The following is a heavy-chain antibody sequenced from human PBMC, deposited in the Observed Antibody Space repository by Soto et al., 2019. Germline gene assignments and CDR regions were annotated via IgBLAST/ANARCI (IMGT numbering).Heavy chain of an antibody. Sequence: SQTLSLTCAISGDGVSSNSAAWNWIRQSPSRGLEWLGRTYYRSKWYNDYAVSVKSRITINPDTSKNQFSLQLNSVTPEDTAVYYCARDALAPKTVDIVATTRRNYYYYYMDVWGKGTTVTVSS. CDR2: TYYRSKWYN. J-gene: IGHJ6*03. V-gene: IGHV6-1*01. D-gene: IGHD5-12*01. CDR1: GDGVSSNSAA. CDR3: ARDALAPKTVDIVATTRRNYYYYYMDV.